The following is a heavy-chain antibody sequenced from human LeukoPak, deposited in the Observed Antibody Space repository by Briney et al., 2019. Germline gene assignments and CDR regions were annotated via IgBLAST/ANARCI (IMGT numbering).Heavy chain of an antibody. CDR1: GFSFDDYA. Sequence: GGSLRLSCAASGFSFDDYAMHWVRQAPGKGLEWVSGIGWNGGGIVYADSVKGRFTISRDNTKNSLYLQMNSLGVEDTALYYRVRLTAAGFVDYWGQGTLVTVSS. CDR2: IGWNGGGI. J-gene: IGHJ4*02. V-gene: IGHV3-9*01. D-gene: IGHD6-13*01. CDR3: VRLTAAGFVDY.